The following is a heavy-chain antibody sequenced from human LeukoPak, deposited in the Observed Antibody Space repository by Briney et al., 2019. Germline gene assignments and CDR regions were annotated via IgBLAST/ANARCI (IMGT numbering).Heavy chain of an antibody. CDR1: GFTLSKAW. CDR3: TTELWFGELLLGY. V-gene: IGHV3-15*04. CDR2: SESRSDGGTT. Sequence: GGSLRLSCAASGFTLSKAWMSWVRQAPGKGLEWIGCSESRSDGGTTVLAAPVKGRFTISRDDSKNTLYLQMNRLKTDDTAVYYCTTELWFGELLLGYWGQGALVTVSS. J-gene: IGHJ4*02. D-gene: IGHD3-10*01.